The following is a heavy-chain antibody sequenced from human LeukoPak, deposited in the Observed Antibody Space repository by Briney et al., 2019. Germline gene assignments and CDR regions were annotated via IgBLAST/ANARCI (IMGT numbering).Heavy chain of an antibody. Sequence: PGGSLRLSCAASGFTFSSYDMHWVRQATGKGLEWVSAIDTTGDTYYPGSLKGRFTISRENAKNSLYLQLNSLRAGDTAVYFCARGIATRDYFDYWGQGTLVTVSS. J-gene: IGHJ4*02. CDR2: IDTTGDT. CDR3: ARGIATRDYFDY. V-gene: IGHV3-13*04. D-gene: IGHD1-26*01. CDR1: GFTFSSYD.